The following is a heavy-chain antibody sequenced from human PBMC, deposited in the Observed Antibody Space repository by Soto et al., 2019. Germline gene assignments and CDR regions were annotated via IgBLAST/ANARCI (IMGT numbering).Heavy chain of an antibody. CDR1: GSTSSSYA. V-gene: IGHV3-23*01. D-gene: IGHD6-13*01. CDR3: AKDSSSWWYYYYYGMDV. J-gene: IGHJ6*02. CDR2: ISGSGGST. Sequence: GGSLRLSCAASGSTSSSYAMSWVRQAPGKGLEWVSAISGSGGSTYYADSVKGRFTISRDNSKNTLYLQMNSLRAEDTAVYYCAKDSSSWWYYYYYGMDVWGQGTTVTVSS.